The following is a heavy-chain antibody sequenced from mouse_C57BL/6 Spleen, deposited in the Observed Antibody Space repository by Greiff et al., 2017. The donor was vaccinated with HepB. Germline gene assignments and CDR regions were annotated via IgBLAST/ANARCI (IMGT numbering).Heavy chain of an antibody. CDR1: GYTFTSYW. Sequence: QVQLQQPGAELVKPGASVKLSCKASGYTFTSYWMHWVKQRPGQGLEWIGMIHPNSGSTNYNEKFKSKATLTVDKSSSTAYMQLSSLTSEDSAVYYCARFTTVVATMDYWGQGTSVTVSS. CDR2: IHPNSGST. V-gene: IGHV1-64*01. D-gene: IGHD1-1*01. J-gene: IGHJ4*01. CDR3: ARFTTVVATMDY.